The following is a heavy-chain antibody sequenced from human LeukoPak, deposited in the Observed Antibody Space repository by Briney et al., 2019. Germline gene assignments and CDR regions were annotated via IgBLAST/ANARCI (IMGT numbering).Heavy chain of an antibody. V-gene: IGHV4-4*07. CDR3: AREGRDNSGYETGVFDI. D-gene: IGHD5-12*01. CDR2: LYSSGTT. CDR1: GDSISSYY. Sequence: SETLSLTCTVSGDSISSYYWSWIRKPAGKGLEWIARLYSSGTTSYNLSLKSRVTISVPKSPRQFSLHLSSVTGADTAVYYCAREGRDNSGYETGVFDIWGQGTMVTVSS. J-gene: IGHJ3*02.